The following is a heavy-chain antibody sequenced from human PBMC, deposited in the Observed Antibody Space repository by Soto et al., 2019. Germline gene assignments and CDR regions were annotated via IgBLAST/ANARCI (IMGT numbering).Heavy chain of an antibody. J-gene: IGHJ4*02. D-gene: IGHD6-6*01. Sequence: GASVKVSCKASVYTFTSYGISWVRQAPGQGLEWMGWISAYNGNTNYAQKLQGRVTMTTDTSTSTAYMELRSLRSDDTAVYYCARDHPLAVWGQLVNYFDYWGQGTLVTVSS. V-gene: IGHV1-18*01. CDR3: ARDHPLAVWGQLVNYFDY. CDR1: VYTFTSYG. CDR2: ISAYNGNT.